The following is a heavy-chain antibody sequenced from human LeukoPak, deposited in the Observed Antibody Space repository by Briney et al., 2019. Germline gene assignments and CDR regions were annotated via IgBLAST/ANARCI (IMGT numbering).Heavy chain of an antibody. CDR2: IKQDGSEK. Sequence: PGGSLRLSCAASGFTFSSYWMSWVRQAPGKGLEWVANIKQDGSEKYYVDSVKGRFTISRDNAKNSLYLQLNSLRAEDTAVYYCARAGEGYHDIWRYPSAETFYYMDVWGTGTTVAVSS. CDR1: GFTFSSYW. J-gene: IGHJ6*03. V-gene: IGHV3-7*01. CDR3: ARAGEGYHDIWRYPSAETFYYMDV. D-gene: IGHD3-3*01.